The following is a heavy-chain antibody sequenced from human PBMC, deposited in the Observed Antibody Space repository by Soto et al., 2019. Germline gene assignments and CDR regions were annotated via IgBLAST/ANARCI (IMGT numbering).Heavy chain of an antibody. CDR3: VPGSSGARGEDS. J-gene: IGHJ4*02. Sequence: QLLESGGGLVQPGGSLRLSCAVSGFTFSSYAMTWVRQAPGKGLQWVSSISETGDNAFYTDSVKGRFTISRDNSKNTLYLQMNSLRGEDTAVYYCVPGSSGARGEDSWGQGTLVTVSS. CDR2: ISETGDNA. V-gene: IGHV3-23*01. CDR1: GFTFSSYA. D-gene: IGHD3-10*01.